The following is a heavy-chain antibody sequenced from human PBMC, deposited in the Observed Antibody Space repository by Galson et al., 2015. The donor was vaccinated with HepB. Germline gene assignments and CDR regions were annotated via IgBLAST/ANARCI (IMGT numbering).Heavy chain of an antibody. CDR2: ISPYNRDT. CDR1: GYTFSSYS. V-gene: IGHV1-18*01. J-gene: IGHJ5*02. CDR3: ARGSLVVVVNATQNNLFDP. Sequence: LVKVSCKASGYTFSSYSITWVRQAPGQGLEWVGWISPYNRDTNYARKLPGRVTMTTDTSTNTADMELRSLRSDDTAVYYCARGSLVVVVNATQNNLFDPWGQGTRGTVSS. D-gene: IGHD2-15*01.